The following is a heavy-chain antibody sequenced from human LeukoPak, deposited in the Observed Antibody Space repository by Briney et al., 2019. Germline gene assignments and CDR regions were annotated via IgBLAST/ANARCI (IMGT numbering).Heavy chain of an antibody. CDR1: GGSFSGYY. CDR3: ARGPYCSGGSCYTRRTYYYYGMDV. Sequence: PSETLSLTCAVYGGSFSGYYWSWIPRPPGKGLEWVGEINHSGGTNYNPSLKSRVTISVDTSKNQFSLKLSSVTAADTAVYYCARGPYCSGGSCYTRRTYYYYGMDVWGEGTTVTVSS. D-gene: IGHD2-15*01. V-gene: IGHV4-34*01. J-gene: IGHJ6*04. CDR2: INHSGGT.